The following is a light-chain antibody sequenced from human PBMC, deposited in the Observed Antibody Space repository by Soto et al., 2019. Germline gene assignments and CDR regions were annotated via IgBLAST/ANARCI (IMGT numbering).Light chain of an antibody. J-gene: IGKJ2*03. CDR2: AAS. CDR3: QQSYSTQYS. V-gene: IGKV1-39*01. CDR1: QNIDTY. Sequence: IQMTQSPSSLSASAGDRVTITCRAGQNIDTYLNWYQQKPGKAPKVLIYAASRLQSGVPSRFSGSGSWTSFTLTISSLQPEDFATYYCQQSYSTQYSFGQGTKLEIK.